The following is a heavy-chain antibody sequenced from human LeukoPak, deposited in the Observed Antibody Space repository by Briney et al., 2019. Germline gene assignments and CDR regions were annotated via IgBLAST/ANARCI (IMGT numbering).Heavy chain of an antibody. CDR1: GYTFTSYG. CDR3: ARGGYSYGYYYYYYYMDV. Sequence: ASVKVSCKASGYTFTSYGISWVRQAPGQGLEWMGWISAYNGNTNYAQKLQGRVTMTTDTSTSTAYMELRSLRSDDTAVYYCARGGYSYGYYYYYYYMDVWGKGTTVTVPS. J-gene: IGHJ6*03. CDR2: ISAYNGNT. D-gene: IGHD5-18*01. V-gene: IGHV1-18*01.